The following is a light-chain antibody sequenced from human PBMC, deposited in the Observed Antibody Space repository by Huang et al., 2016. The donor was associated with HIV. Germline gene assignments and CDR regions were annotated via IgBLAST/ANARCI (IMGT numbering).Light chain of an antibody. J-gene: IGKJ1*01. V-gene: IGKV1-39*01. CDR2: ETS. CDR1: QAISVY. Sequence: DIQMTQSPSSLSASVGDRVTITCRASQAISVYLNWYHQKPGKAPKLLIYETSRLQNGVPSRFSGSGSGTDFTLTIKSLQPEDFATYYCQQTYNTPPWTFGQGTKVEIK. CDR3: QQTYNTPPWT.